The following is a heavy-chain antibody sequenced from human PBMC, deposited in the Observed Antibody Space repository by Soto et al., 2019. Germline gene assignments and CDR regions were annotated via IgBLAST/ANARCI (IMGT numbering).Heavy chain of an antibody. CDR1: GFTFSSYG. CDR3: VKGPAFYDSSSFDY. D-gene: IGHD3-22*01. Sequence: GESLKISCSASGFTFSSYGMHWVRQAPGKGLEYVSAISDNGVSTYYADSVKGRFTISRDNSKNTLYLQMSSLRPEDTAVYYCVKGPAFYDSSSFDYWGQGTVVTVSS. CDR2: ISDNGVST. V-gene: IGHV3-64D*06. J-gene: IGHJ4*02.